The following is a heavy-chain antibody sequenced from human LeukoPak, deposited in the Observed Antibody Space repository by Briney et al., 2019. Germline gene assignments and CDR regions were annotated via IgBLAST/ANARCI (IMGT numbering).Heavy chain of an antibody. Sequence: PGGSLRLSCAASGFTFSSYAMSWVRQAPGKGLEWVSAISGSGGSTYYADSVKGRFTISRDNSKNTVYLQMNSLRAEDTAVYYCARDPRPYSGSGLHFDIWGQGTLVTVSS. CDR2: ISGSGGST. CDR1: GFTFSSYA. CDR3: ARDPRPYSGSGLHFDI. V-gene: IGHV3-23*01. J-gene: IGHJ3*02. D-gene: IGHD1-26*01.